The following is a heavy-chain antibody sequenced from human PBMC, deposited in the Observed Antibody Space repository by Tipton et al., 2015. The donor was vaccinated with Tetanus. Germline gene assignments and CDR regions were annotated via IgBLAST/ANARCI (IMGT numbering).Heavy chain of an antibody. CDR2: ISVRGSHT. J-gene: IGHJ5*02. Sequence: GSLRLSCAASGFTFSNYAMAWVRQAPGKGLEWVSGISVRGSHTYYADPVKGRFSISRDNSKNTVYLQMNSLRDEDTAVYYCAKDRECRGWFDPWGGRTLVSVSS. CDR1: GFTFSNYA. D-gene: IGHD2/OR15-2a*01. CDR3: AKDRECRGWFDP. V-gene: IGHV3-23*01.